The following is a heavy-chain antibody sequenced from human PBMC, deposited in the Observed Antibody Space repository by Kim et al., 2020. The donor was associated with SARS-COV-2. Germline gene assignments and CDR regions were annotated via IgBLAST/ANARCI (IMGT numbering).Heavy chain of an antibody. CDR1: GFTFSSYA. Sequence: GGSLRLSCAASGFTFSSYAMSWVRQTPGKGLEWVSGIGGSGESTYYADSVKGRFTISRDNSKNTVYLQMNSLRAEDTAVYYCAKVPVAAGNYYYYGMDVWGQGTTVTVSS. D-gene: IGHD2-15*01. CDR2: IGGSGEST. V-gene: IGHV3-23*01. J-gene: IGHJ6*02. CDR3: AKVPVAAGNYYYYGMDV.